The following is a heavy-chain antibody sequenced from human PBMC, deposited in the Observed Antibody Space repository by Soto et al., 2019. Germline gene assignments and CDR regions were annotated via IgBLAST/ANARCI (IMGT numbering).Heavy chain of an antibody. D-gene: IGHD2-8*02. CDR1: RITFMGYW. J-gene: IGHJ4*02. CDR3: STTVGY. Sequence: EVQLEQSGGGLVQPGGSLRLSCVASRITFMGYWLSWVRQAPGRGLEWVATIRQDGGQMYSVDSVKGRFTISRDRAKNSPYLQMDSRPVVDMALYYCSTTVGYWGQGILVTVSS. V-gene: IGHV3-7*05. CDR2: IRQDGGQM.